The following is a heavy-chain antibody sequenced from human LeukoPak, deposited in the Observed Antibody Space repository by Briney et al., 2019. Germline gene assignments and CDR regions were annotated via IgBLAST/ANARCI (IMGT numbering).Heavy chain of an antibody. J-gene: IGHJ4*02. CDR1: GFTFSSYA. CDR3: AKGVYCSSTSCPPDY. D-gene: IGHD2-2*01. CDR2: ISGSGGST. V-gene: IGHV3-23*01. Sequence: PGGSLRLSCAASGFTFSSYAMSWVRQAPGKGLEWVSAISGSGGSTYYADSVKGRFTISRDNSKSTLYLQMNSLRAEDTAVYYCAKGVYCSSTSCPPDYWGQGTLVTVSS.